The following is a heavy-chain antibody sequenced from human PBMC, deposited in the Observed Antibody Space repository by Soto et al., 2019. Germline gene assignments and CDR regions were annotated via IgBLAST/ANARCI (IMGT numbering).Heavy chain of an antibody. CDR2: ISYDGSKK. D-gene: IGHD6-19*01. CDR1: GFTFSSYG. Sequence: QVQLVESGGGVVQPGRSLRLSCAGSGFTFSSYGMHWVRQAPGKGPEWVAVISYDGSKKYYADSVKGRFTISRDNSKNTLYLQMNSLRTEDTAVYYCAKEWGSGWSWAYNWFDPWGQGTLVTVSS. V-gene: IGHV3-30*18. CDR3: AKEWGSGWSWAYNWFDP. J-gene: IGHJ5*02.